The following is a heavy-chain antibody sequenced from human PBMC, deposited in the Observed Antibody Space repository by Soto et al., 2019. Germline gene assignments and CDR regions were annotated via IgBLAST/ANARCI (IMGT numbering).Heavy chain of an antibody. J-gene: IGHJ4*02. CDR3: ASSPGHYFDY. CDR1: GGSISSYY. V-gene: IGHV4-59*01. CDR2: IYYTGIT. D-gene: IGHD3-10*01. Sequence: PSETLSLTCTVSGGSISSYYWSWIRQPPGKGLEWIGYIYYTGITNYNPSLKSRVIISVDTSKNQFSLKLSSVTAADTAVYYCASSPGHYFDYWGQGTLVTVSS.